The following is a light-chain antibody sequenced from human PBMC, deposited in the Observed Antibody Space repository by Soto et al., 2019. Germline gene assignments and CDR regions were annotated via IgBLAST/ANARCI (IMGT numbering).Light chain of an antibody. CDR2: AAS. V-gene: IGKV1-17*03. CDR1: QDIHIY. CDR3: LQHHSNPWT. J-gene: IGKJ1*01. Sequence: DIQMTQSPSAMSASVGDRVTITCRATQDIHIYLAWFQQKPGKVPKRLIFAASTLHSGVPSRFSGSGSGTEFTLTISSLQPEDFATYYCLQHHSNPWTFGQGTKVDIK.